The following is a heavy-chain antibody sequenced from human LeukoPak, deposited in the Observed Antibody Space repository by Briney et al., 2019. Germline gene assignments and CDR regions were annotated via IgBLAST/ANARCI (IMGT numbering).Heavy chain of an antibody. CDR3: AKDSSSWYYFDY. V-gene: IGHV4-59*12. D-gene: IGHD6-13*01. CDR2: IYYSGST. J-gene: IGHJ4*02. CDR1: GGSISSYY. Sequence: SETLSLTCTVSGGSISSYYWSWIRQPPGKGLEWIGYIYYSGSTNYNPSLKSRVTISVDTSKNQFSLKLSSVTAADTAVYYCAKDSSSWYYFDYWGQGTLVTVSS.